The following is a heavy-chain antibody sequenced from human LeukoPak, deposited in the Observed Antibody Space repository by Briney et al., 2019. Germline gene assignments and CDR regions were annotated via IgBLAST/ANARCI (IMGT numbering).Heavy chain of an antibody. CDR3: ARRSSSSSGTH. V-gene: IGHV4-59*08. CDR1: GGSISSYY. D-gene: IGHD6-6*01. J-gene: IGHJ4*02. CDR2: IYYSGST. Sequence: SETLSLTCTVSGGSISSYYWSWIRQPPGKGLEWIGYIYYSGSTYYNPSLKSRVTISVDTSKNQFSLKLSSVTAADTAVYYCARRSSSSSGTHWGQGTLVTVSS.